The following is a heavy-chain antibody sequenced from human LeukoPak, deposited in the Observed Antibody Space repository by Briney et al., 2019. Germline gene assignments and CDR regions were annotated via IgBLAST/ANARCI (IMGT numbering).Heavy chain of an antibody. CDR3: ARVQSGYEYYMDV. J-gene: IGHJ6*03. CDR1: GGSISSSSYY. D-gene: IGHD3-22*01. CDR2: INHSGST. Sequence: SETLSLTCTVSGGSISSSSYYWGWIRQPPGKGLESIGEINHSGSTNYNPSLKSRVTISVDTSKNQFSLKLSSVTAADTAVYYCARVQSGYEYYMDVWGKGTTVTVSS. V-gene: IGHV4-39*07.